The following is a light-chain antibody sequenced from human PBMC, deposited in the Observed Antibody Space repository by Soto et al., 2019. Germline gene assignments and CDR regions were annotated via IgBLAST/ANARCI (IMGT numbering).Light chain of an antibody. J-gene: IGLJ1*01. Sequence: QSALTQPASVSGSPGQSITISCTGTSSDVGGYNYVSWYQQHPGKAPKLMTFEVSNRPSGVSNRFSGSKSGNTASPTISGLQTEDEADYYCTSYTSSFTHLFGTGTKVTVL. CDR2: EVS. CDR3: TSYTSSFTHL. V-gene: IGLV2-14*01. CDR1: SSDVGGYNY.